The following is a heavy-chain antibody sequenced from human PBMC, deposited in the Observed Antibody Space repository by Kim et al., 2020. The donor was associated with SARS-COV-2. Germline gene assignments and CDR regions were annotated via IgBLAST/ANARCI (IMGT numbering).Heavy chain of an antibody. Sequence: SVKGRFTISRDNSKNTLYLRMNSLRAEDTAVYNCAKNSRHYYDSSGLDYWGQGTLVTVSS. J-gene: IGHJ4*02. V-gene: IGHV3-33*06. D-gene: IGHD3-22*01. CDR3: AKNSRHYYDSSGLDY.